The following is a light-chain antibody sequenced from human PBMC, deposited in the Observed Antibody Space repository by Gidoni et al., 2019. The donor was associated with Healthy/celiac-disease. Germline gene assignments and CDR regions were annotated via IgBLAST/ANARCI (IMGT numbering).Light chain of an antibody. CDR2: DVS. CDR1: SSDVGGYNY. Sequence: QSALTQPASVSVSPGQSITISCTGTSSDVGGYNYVSWYQQHPRKAPKLMIYDVSNRPSGVSNRFSGSKSGNTASLTISGLQAEDEADYYCSSYTSSSTLVFGGGTKLTVL. V-gene: IGLV2-14*01. CDR3: SSYTSSSTLV. J-gene: IGLJ2*01.